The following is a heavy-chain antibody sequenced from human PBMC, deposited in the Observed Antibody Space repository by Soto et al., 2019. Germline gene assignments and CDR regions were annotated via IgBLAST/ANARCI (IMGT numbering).Heavy chain of an antibody. D-gene: IGHD6-19*01. Sequence: SETLSLTCAVYGGSFSGYYWSWIRQPPGKGLEWIGEINHSGSTNYNPSLKSRVTISVDTSKNQFSLKLSSVTAADTAVYYCARQVRAVARDLQARHPNWFDPSGQGTLVTVSS. J-gene: IGHJ5*02. CDR2: INHSGST. CDR1: GGSFSGYY. V-gene: IGHV4-34*01. CDR3: ARQVRAVARDLQARHPNWFDP.